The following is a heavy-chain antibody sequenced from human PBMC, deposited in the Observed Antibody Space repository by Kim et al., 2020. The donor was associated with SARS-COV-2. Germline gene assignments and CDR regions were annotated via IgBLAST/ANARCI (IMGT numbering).Heavy chain of an antibody. D-gene: IGHD1-1*01. J-gene: IGHJ3*02. CDR1: GYTFTGYY. V-gene: IGHV1-2*06. CDR3: AREPRRINEAFDI. CDR2: INPNSGGT. Sequence: ASVKVSCKASGYTFTGYYMHWVRQAPGQGLEWMGRINPNSGGTNYAQKFQGRVTMTRDTSISTAYMELSRLRSDDTAVYYCAREPRRINEAFDIWVQGTMVTVSS.